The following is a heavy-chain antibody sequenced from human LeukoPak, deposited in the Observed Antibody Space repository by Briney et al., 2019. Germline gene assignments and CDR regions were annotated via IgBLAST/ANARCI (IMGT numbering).Heavy chain of an antibody. V-gene: IGHV1-58*01. J-gene: IGHJ3*01. D-gene: IGHD3-22*01. CDR2: IVVGSGNT. CDR3: AAEAAYYYDSRDAFDV. CDR1: GFTFNRSA. Sequence: AASVKVSCKASGFTFNRSAVQWVRQARGQRLEWIGWIVVGSGNTNYAQKFQERVTITRDMSTSLVYMELSSLRSEDTAVYYCAAEAAYYYDSRDAFDVWGQGTMVTVSS.